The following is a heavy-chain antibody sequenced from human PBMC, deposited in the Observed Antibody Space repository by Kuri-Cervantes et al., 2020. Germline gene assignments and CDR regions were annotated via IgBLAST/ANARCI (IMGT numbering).Heavy chain of an antibody. CDR2: ISGSGGST. CDR3: ARSTPGYSSSWYGRYYYGMDV. D-gene: IGHD6-13*01. J-gene: IGHJ6*02. V-gene: IGHV3-23*01. CDR1: GFTFSRHG. Sequence: GESLKISCAASGFTFSRHGMTWVRQAPGKGLEWVSGISGSGGSTFYADSVKGRFTISGDNAKNTLYLQMNSLRAEDTAVYYCARSTPGYSSSWYGRYYYGMDVWGQGTTVTVSS.